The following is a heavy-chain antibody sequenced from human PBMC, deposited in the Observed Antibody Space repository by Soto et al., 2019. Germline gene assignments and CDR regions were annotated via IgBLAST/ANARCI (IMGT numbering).Heavy chain of an antibody. CDR3: ARDECVSWSGELLRNWFDP. V-gene: IGHV3-23*01. J-gene: IGHJ5*02. D-gene: IGHD3-10*01. CDR2: MSGSGDTT. Sequence: EVQLLESGGGLVQPGGSLRLSCAASGFRFSSFAMAWVRQAPGKGLEWVSAMSGSGDTTYYADSVEGRFTISRDNVKNTLYLEMNSLRDEDTAVYYCARDECVSWSGELLRNWFDPWGHGTLVIVSS. CDR1: GFRFSSFA.